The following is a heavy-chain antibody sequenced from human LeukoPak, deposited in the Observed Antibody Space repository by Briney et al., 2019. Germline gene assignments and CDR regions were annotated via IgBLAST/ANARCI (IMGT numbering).Heavy chain of an antibody. V-gene: IGHV1-69*06. CDR2: IIPIFGTA. CDR1: GGTFSSYA. D-gene: IGHD2-2*01. CDR3: ARGVPDLTFDY. Sequence: GSSVRVSCKSSGGTFSSYAISWVRQAPGQGLEWMGGIIPIFGTANYAQKFQGRVTITADKSTSTAYMELSSLRSEDTAVYYCARGVPDLTFDYWGQGTLVTVSS. J-gene: IGHJ4*02.